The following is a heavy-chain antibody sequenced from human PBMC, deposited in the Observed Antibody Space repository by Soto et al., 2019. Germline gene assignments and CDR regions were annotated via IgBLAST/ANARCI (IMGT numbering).Heavy chain of an antibody. J-gene: IGHJ4*02. CDR2: IIPMIGRT. D-gene: IGHD3-9*01. V-gene: IGHV1-69*01. CDR3: ASWDYDVLTGYSYDD. Sequence: QVQLVQSGAEVKKPGSSVKVSCKASGGTFNNYGMGWVRQAPGQGLEWMGGIIPMIGRTNYAQKFQGRLTLTADASRSTAYMELRSPRSDDTAVYYCASWDYDVLTGYSYDDWGQGTLVTVSS. CDR1: GGTFNNYG.